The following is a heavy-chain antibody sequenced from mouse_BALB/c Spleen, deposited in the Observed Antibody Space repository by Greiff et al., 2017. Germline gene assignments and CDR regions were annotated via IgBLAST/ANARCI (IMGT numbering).Heavy chain of an antibody. CDR3: NAYQEGFAY. J-gene: IGHJ3*01. Sequence: VQLKQSGAELVRSGASVKLSCTASGFNITDYYMHWVKQRPEQGLEWIGWIDPENGDTEYAPKFQGKATMTADTSSNTAYLQLSSLTSEDTAVYYCNAYQEGFAYWGQGTLVTVSA. V-gene: IGHV14-4*02. CDR2: IDPENGDT. D-gene: IGHD5-5*01. CDR1: GFNITDYY.